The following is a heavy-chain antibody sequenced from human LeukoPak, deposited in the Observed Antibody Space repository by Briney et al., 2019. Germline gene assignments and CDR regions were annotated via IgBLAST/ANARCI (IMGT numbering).Heavy chain of an antibody. CDR3: ARDLDGYNPSFFD. V-gene: IGHV4-4*02. CDR1: GGSISSSNW. Sequence: PSGTLSLTCAVSGGSISSSNWWSWVRQPPGKGLEWIGEIFYSGSTNYNPSLKSRVTISVDRSKNQFSLKLNSVTAADTAVYYCARDLDGYNPSFFDWGQGTLVTVSS. D-gene: IGHD5-24*01. J-gene: IGHJ4*02. CDR2: IFYSGST.